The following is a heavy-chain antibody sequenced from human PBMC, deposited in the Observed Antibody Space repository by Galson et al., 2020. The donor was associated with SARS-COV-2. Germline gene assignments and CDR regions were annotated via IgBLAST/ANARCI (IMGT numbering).Heavy chain of an antibody. CDR1: GYTFTGYY. CDR2: INPNSGGT. J-gene: IGHJ6*02. V-gene: IGHV1-2*02. CDR3: ARVGSSGYYSYYGMDV. Sequence: ASVKVSCKASGYTFTGYYMHWVRQAPGQGLEWMGWINPNSGGTNYAQKFQGRVTMTRDTSISTAYMELSRLRSDDTAVYYCARVGSSGYYSYYGMDVWGQGTTVTVSS. D-gene: IGHD3-22*01.